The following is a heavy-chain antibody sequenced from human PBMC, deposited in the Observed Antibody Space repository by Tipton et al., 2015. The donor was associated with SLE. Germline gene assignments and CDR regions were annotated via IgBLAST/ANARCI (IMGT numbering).Heavy chain of an antibody. D-gene: IGHD3-10*01. Sequence: TLSLTCTVSGYSISEGYYWGWIRQPPGKGLEWIANIYNSGNTYYNPSLKSRFTIALDTSRNHFSLKVTSVTAADTAIYYCARDLTTMVRGVSLDAFDIWGQGTMVTVSS. CDR2: IYNSGNT. CDR3: ARDLTTMVRGVSLDAFDI. V-gene: IGHV4-38-2*02. J-gene: IGHJ3*02. CDR1: GYSISEGYY.